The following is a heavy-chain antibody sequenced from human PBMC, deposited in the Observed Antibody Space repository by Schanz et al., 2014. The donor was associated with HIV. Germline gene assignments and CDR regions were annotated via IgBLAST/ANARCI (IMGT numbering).Heavy chain of an antibody. J-gene: IGHJ4*02. Sequence: EVQLVESGGLVVQPGGSLRLSCAASGFTFHDYTMHWVRQAPGEGLEWVSLISWDGRSTYYADSVKGRFTVSRDNAKNTLHLQMNSVRAEDTAVYYCARGATTYSSGYYYPDFWGQGTPVTV. CDR3: ARGATTYSSGYYYPDF. D-gene: IGHD3-22*01. V-gene: IGHV3-43*01. CDR1: GFTFHDYT. CDR2: ISWDGRST.